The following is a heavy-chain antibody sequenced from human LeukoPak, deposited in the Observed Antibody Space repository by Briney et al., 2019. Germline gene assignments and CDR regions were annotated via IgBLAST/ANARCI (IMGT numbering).Heavy chain of an antibody. CDR3: ARAMRYSGWFDP. CDR2: INHSGST. V-gene: IGHV4-34*01. CDR1: GGSFSGYY. Sequence: SETLSLTCAVYGGSFSGYYWSWIRQPPGKGLEWIGEINHSGSTNYNPSLKSRVTISVDTSKNQFSLKPSSVTAADTAVYYCARAMRYSGWFDPWGQGTLVTVSS. D-gene: IGHD6-13*01. J-gene: IGHJ5*02.